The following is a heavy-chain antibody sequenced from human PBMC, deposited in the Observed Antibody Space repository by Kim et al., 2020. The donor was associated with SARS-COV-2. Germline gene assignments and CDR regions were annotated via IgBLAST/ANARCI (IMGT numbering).Heavy chain of an antibody. J-gene: IGHJ6*02. CDR2: INPSGGST. CDR3: ARRGMSKDGAKDYGMDV. V-gene: IGHV1-46*01. Sequence: ASVKVSCKASGYTFTSYYMHWVRQAPGQGLEWMGIINPSGGSTSYAQKFQGRVTMTRDTSTSTVYMELSSLRSEDTAVYYCARRGMSKDGAKDYGMDVWGQGTTVTVSS. D-gene: IGHD6-13*01. CDR1: GYTFTSYY.